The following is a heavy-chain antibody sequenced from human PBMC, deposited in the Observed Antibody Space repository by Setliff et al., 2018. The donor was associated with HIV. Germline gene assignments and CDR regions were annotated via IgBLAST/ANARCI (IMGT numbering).Heavy chain of an antibody. CDR3: VNDKITGTTYYDY. D-gene: IGHD1-7*01. CDR2: IIPIFYTA. J-gene: IGHJ4*02. V-gene: IGHV1-69*06. CDR1: GGTFSTYT. Sequence: WASVKVSCKASGGTFSTYTINWVRQAPGQGLEWMGGIIPIFYTATYAQKFQGRVTITVDKSTSTAYMELSSLRSEDTAVYYCVNDKITGTTYYDYWGQGTLVTVSS.